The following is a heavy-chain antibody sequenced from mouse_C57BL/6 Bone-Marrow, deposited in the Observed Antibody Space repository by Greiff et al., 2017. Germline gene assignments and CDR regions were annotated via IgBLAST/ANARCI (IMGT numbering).Heavy chain of an antibody. CDR3: AREGRATVVARGNWYFDV. J-gene: IGHJ1*03. V-gene: IGHV1-55*01. Sequence: VQLQQPGAELVKPGASVKMSCKASGYTFTSYWITWVKQRPGQGLEWIGDIYPGSGSTNYNEKFKSKATLTVDTSSSTAYMQLSSLTSEDSAVYYCAREGRATVVARGNWYFDVWGTGTTVTVSS. D-gene: IGHD1-1*01. CDR1: GYTFTSYW. CDR2: IYPGSGST.